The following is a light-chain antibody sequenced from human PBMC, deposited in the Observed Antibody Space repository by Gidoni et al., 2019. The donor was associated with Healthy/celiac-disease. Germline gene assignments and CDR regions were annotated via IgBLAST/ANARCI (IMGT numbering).Light chain of an antibody. V-gene: IGLV2-23*02. CDR1: SSDVGSYNL. CDR2: EVS. CDR3: CSYAGSSTYV. J-gene: IGLJ1*01. Sequence: GQSITISCTGTSSDVGSYNLVSWYQQHPGKAPKLMIYEVSKRPSGVSNRFSGSKSGNTASLTISGLQAEDEADYYCCSYAGSSTYVFGTGTKVTVL.